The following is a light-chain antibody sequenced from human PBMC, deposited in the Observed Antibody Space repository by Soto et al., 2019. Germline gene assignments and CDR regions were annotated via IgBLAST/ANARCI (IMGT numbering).Light chain of an antibody. J-gene: IGLJ1*01. CDR3: NSFTTSNTYV. Sequence: QSALTQPPSASGSPGQSVTISCTGTSSDVGAYNRVSWYQQPPGTAPKLIIYEVNNRPSGVPDRFSGSKSGNTASLIISGLQAEDEADYYCNSFTTSNTYVFGTGTKVTVL. CDR1: SSDVGAYNR. V-gene: IGLV2-18*02. CDR2: EVN.